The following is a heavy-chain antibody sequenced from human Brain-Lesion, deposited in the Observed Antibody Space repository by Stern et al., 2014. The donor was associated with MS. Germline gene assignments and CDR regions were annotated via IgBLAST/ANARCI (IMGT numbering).Heavy chain of an antibody. V-gene: IGHV1-18*01. D-gene: IGHD3-22*01. CDR2: ISVYDGDT. J-gene: IGHJ5*01. CDR3: ARPYSSGSYSWLDS. Sequence: VQLEESGAEVKKPGASVKVSCKASGYMFANYGIMWLRQAPGQGLEWMGWISVYDGDTKYAQKFQGRATMTTDTSTSTAYMELRSLRSDDTAVYYCARPYSSGSYSWLDSWGQGTLVTVSS. CDR1: GYMFANYG.